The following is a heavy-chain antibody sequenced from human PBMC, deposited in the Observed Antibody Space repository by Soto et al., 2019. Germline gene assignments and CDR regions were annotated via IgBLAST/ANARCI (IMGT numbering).Heavy chain of an antibody. CDR3: ARDCGSGLHLGELSCRFDY. CDR1: GFTFSSYG. V-gene: IGHV3-33*01. D-gene: IGHD3-16*02. CDR2: IWYDGSNK. J-gene: IGHJ4*02. Sequence: GGSLRLSCAASGFTFSSYGMHWVRQAPGKGLEWVAVIWYDGSNKYYADSVKGRFTISRDNSKNTLYLQMNSLRAEDTAVYYCARDCGSGLHLGELSCRFDYWGQGTLVTVSS.